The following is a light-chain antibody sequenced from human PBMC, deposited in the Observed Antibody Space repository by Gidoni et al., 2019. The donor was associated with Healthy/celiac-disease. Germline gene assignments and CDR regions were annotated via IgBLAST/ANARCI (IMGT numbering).Light chain of an antibody. J-gene: IGLJ1*01. CDR1: SSDVGSYNL. CDR3: CSYAGSSTLV. V-gene: IGLV2-23*02. CDR2: EVS. Sequence: QSALTQPASVFGSPGQTITISCTGTSSDVGSYNLVSWYQQHPGKAPKLMIYEVSKRPSGVSNRFSGSKSGNTASLTISGLQAEDEADYYCCSYAGSSTLVFGTGTKVTVL.